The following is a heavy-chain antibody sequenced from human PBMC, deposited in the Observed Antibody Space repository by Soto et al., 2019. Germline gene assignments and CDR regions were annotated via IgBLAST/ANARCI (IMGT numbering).Heavy chain of an antibody. CDR1: GFILSDCA. CDR2: ISSSSSVI. D-gene: IGHD7-27*01. CDR3: ARDLSWGSNWYYYMDV. V-gene: IGHV3-48*01. Sequence: EVQLVESGGGLVQPGGSLRLSCATSGFILSDCAMNWVRQAPGKGLEWVSYISSSSSVIDYADSVKGRFTVSRDNARNSLYLKMNSLRAEDTAVYYCARDLSWGSNWYYYMDVWGQGTTVTVSS. J-gene: IGHJ6*03.